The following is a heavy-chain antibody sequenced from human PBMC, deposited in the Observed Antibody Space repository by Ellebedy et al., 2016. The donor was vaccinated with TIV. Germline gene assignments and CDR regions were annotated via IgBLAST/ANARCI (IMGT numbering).Heavy chain of an antibody. Sequence: MPSETLSLTCDVSGGFVNSSRHYWAWIRQPPGKGLEWIGSVYYSGSPYYNPSFKRRVTLSVDTSKNQFSLSLNSVTAADTAVYYCARQGVASTQWTFDIWGQGTMVTVSS. CDR3: ARQGVASTQWTFDI. CDR1: GGFVNSSRHY. D-gene: IGHD2-8*01. CDR2: VYYSGSP. J-gene: IGHJ3*02. V-gene: IGHV4-39*01.